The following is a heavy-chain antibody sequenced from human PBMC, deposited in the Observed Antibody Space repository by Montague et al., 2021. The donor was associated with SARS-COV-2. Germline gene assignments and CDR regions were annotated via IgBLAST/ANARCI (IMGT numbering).Heavy chain of an antibody. CDR1: GGSIISYY. CDR2: IYYSGST. Sequence: SETLSLTCTVSGGSIISYYWSWIRQPPGKGLEWIGYIYYSGSTNYNPSLKSRVTISVDTSKNQFSLKLSSVTAADTAVYYCAREGSGRGYYYYGMDVWGQGTTVTVSS. D-gene: IGHD3-10*01. V-gene: IGHV4-59*01. CDR3: AREGSGRGYYYYGMDV. J-gene: IGHJ6*01.